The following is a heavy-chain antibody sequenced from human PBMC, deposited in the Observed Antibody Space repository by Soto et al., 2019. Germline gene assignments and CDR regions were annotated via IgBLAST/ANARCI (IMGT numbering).Heavy chain of an antibody. CDR1: GYSFTSYW. Sequence: GESLKISCKGSGYSFTSYWISWVRQLPGKGLEWMGRIDPSDSYTNYSPSFQGHVTISADKSISTAYLQWSSLKASDTAMYYCARQAVWSNGVYGYYYYGMDVWGQGTTVTVSS. D-gene: IGHD4-17*01. V-gene: IGHV5-10-1*01. CDR3: ARQAVWSNGVYGYYYYGMDV. CDR2: IDPSDSYT. J-gene: IGHJ6*02.